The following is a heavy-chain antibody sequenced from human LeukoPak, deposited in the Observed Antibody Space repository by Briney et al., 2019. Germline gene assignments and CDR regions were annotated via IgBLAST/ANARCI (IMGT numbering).Heavy chain of an antibody. V-gene: IGHV3-30-3*01. CDR1: GFTFSGYP. D-gene: IGHD6-13*01. CDR3: ARDAIAAAGTPIDY. J-gene: IGHJ4*02. Sequence: GKSLRLSCAASGFTFSGYPIHWVRQAPGKGLEWVAVISYDGSNKYYADSVKGRFTISRDNSKNTLYLQMNSLRAEDTAVYYCARDAIAAAGTPIDYWGQGTLVTVSS. CDR2: ISYDGSNK.